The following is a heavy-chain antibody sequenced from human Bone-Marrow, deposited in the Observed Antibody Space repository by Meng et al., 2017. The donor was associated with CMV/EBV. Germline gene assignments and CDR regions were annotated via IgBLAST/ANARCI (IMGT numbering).Heavy chain of an antibody. CDR2: MNPNSGNT. J-gene: IGHJ4*03. CDR1: GYTFTSYD. CDR3: ARGHRGFDY. Sequence: ASVISCKASGYTFTSYDINWVRQATGQGLEWMGWMNPNSGNTGYAQKFQGRVTMTRNTSISTAYMELSSLRSEDTAVYYCARGHRGFDYWGQGTLVTVSS. V-gene: IGHV1-8*01.